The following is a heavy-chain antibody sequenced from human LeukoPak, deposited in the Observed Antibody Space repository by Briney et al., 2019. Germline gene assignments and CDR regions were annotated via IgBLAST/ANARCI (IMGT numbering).Heavy chain of an antibody. CDR2: INHSGST. D-gene: IGHD3-10*01. CDR3: ASLRVITTGSRFRRSPVYY. Sequence: SETLSLTCAVYGGSFSGYYWSWIRQPPGKGLEWIGEINHSGSTNYNPSLKSRVTISVDTSKNQFSLKLSSVTAADTAVYYCASLRVITTGSRFRRSPVYYWGQGTLVTVSS. CDR1: GGSFSGYY. J-gene: IGHJ4*02. V-gene: IGHV4-34*01.